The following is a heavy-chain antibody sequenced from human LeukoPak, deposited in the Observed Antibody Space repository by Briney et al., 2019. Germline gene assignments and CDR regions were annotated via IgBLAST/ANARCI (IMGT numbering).Heavy chain of an antibody. D-gene: IGHD4-17*01. J-gene: IGHJ4*02. CDR2: IWYDGSHQ. V-gene: IGHV3-33*01. CDR1: GFTFSNYG. CDR3: ARGSDGDFFDF. Sequence: GGSLRLSCVSSGFTFSNYGMHWVRQAPGKGLEWAAPIWYDGSHQYYSDSVKGRFTISRDNSKNTLYLQMNSLRGDDTAVYYCARGSDGDFFDFWGQGTLVTVSS.